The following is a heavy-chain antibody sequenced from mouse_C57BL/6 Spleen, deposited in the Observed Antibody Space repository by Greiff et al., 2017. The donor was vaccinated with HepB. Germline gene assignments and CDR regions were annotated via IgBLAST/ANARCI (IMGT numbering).Heavy chain of an antibody. D-gene: IGHD2-5*01. CDR2: IYPGDGDT. J-gene: IGHJ3*01. V-gene: IGHV1-82*01. Sequence: VQLQESGPELVKPGASVKISCKASGYAFSSSWMNWVKQRPGKGLEWIGRIYPGDGDTNYNGKFKGKATLTADKSSSTAYMQLSSLTSEDSAVYVCARPGYYSNYGFAYWGQGTLVTVSA. CDR1: GYAFSSSW. CDR3: ARPGYYSNYGFAY.